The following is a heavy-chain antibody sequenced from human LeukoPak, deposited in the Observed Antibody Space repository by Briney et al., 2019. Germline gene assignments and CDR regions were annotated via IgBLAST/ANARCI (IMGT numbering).Heavy chain of an antibody. D-gene: IGHD2-15*01. CDR1: GGTFSSYA. CDR2: IIPIFGTA. V-gene: IGHV1-69*13. Sequence: SVKVSCKASGGTFSSYAISWVRQAPGQGLEWMGGIIPIFGTANYAQKFQGRVTITADESTSTAYMELSSLRSEDTAVYYCARDGWSKDIAVVVVADDAFDIWGQGTMVTVSS. J-gene: IGHJ3*02. CDR3: ARDGWSKDIAVVVVADDAFDI.